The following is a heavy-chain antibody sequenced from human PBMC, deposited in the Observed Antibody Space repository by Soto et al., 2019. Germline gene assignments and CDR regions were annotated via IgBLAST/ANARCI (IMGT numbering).Heavy chain of an antibody. D-gene: IGHD3-9*01. Sequence: QTGGSLRLSCAASGFTFSSYAMSWVRQAPGKGLEWVSAISGSGGSTYYADSVKGRFTISRDNSKNTLYLQMNSLRAEDTAVYYCAKARGTYYDILTGYSAIYYFDYWGQGTLVTVSS. CDR1: GFTFSSYA. V-gene: IGHV3-23*01. CDR3: AKARGTYYDILTGYSAIYYFDY. J-gene: IGHJ4*02. CDR2: ISGSGGST.